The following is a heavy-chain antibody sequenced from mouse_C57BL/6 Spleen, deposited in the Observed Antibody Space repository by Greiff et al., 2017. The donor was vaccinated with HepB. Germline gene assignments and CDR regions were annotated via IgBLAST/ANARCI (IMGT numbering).Heavy chain of an antibody. CDR1: GYTFTSYW. CDR2: IDPSDSYT. V-gene: IGHV1-50*01. Sequence: QVQLQQPGAELVKPGASVKPSCKASGYTFTSYWMQWVKQRPGQGLEWIGEIDPSDSYTNYNQKFKGKATLTVDTSSSTAYMQLSSLTSEDSAVYYCARFITTVVAPDFDYWGQGTTLTVSS. J-gene: IGHJ2*01. D-gene: IGHD1-1*01. CDR3: ARFITTVVAPDFDY.